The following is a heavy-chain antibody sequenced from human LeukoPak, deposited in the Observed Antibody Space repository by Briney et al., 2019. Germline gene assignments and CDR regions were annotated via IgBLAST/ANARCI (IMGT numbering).Heavy chain of an antibody. CDR2: INHSGST. CDR1: GGSFSGYY. Sequence: SETLSLTCAVYGGSFSGYYWSWIRQPPGKGLEWIGEINHSGSTNYNPSLKSRVTISVDTSKNQFSLKLSSVTAADTAVYHCARGRDGPMPGVYYYYMDVWGKGTTVTVSS. CDR3: ARGRDGPMPGVYYYYMDV. V-gene: IGHV4-34*01. D-gene: IGHD2-2*01. J-gene: IGHJ6*03.